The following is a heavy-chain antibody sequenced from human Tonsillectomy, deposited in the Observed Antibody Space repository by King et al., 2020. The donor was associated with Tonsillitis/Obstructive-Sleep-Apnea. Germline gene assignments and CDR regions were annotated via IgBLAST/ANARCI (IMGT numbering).Heavy chain of an antibody. Sequence: QVQLVESGGGLVKPGGSLRLSCAASGFTFSDYYMSWIRQAPGKGLEWVSYISSSSSYTNYADSVTGRFTISRDNAKNSLYLQMNSLRAEDTAVYYCARLGNEYSGFHIDYWGQGTLVTVSS. CDR2: ISSSSSYT. V-gene: IGHV3-11*05. J-gene: IGHJ4*02. D-gene: IGHD5-12*01. CDR1: GFTFSDYY. CDR3: ARLGNEYSGFHIDY.